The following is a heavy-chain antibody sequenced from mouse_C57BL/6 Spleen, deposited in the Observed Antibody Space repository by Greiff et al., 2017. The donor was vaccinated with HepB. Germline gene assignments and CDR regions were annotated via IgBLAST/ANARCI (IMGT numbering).Heavy chain of an antibody. V-gene: IGHV1-81*01. CDR2: IYPRSGNT. Sequence: VQLQQSGAELARPGASVKLSCKASGYTFTSYGISWVKQRTGQGLEWIGEIYPRSGNTYYNEKFKGKATLTADKSSSTAYMELRSLTSEDSAVYFCASHGDYGSSYDAMDYWGQGTSVTVSS. J-gene: IGHJ4*01. CDR1: GYTFTSYG. CDR3: ASHGDYGSSYDAMDY. D-gene: IGHD1-1*01.